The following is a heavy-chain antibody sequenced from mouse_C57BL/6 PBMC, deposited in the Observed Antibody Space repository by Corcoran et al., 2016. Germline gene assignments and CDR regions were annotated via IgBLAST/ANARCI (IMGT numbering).Heavy chain of an antibody. Sequence: DVQLQESGPGLVKPSQSLSLTCSVTGYSITSGYYWNWIRQFPGNKLEWMGYISYDGSNNYNPSLKNRISITRDTSKNQFFLKLNSVTTEDTATYYCARRGRYHYYYAMDYWGQGTSVTVSS. CDR2: ISYDGSN. D-gene: IGHD1-1*01. V-gene: IGHV3-6*01. CDR1: GYSITSGYY. CDR3: ARRGRYHYYYAMDY. J-gene: IGHJ4*01.